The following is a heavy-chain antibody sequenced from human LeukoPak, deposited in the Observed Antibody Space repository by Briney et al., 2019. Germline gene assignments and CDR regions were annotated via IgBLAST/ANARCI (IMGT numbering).Heavy chain of an antibody. CDR1: GDIFSTYY. D-gene: IGHD3-10*01. Sequence: GASVKVSCKASGDIFSTYYVQWVRQAPGQGLEWIGMINPHGGTTSYAQKFQDRVTMTRDTSTSTVYMELSSLRSEDTAVYYCARDQSRFGESYGMDVWGQGTTVTVSS. CDR2: INPHGGTT. V-gene: IGHV1-46*01. CDR3: ARDQSRFGESYGMDV. J-gene: IGHJ6*02.